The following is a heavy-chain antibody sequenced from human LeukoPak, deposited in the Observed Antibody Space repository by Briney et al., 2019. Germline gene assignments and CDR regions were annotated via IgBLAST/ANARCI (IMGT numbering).Heavy chain of an antibody. CDR2: INPNSGGT. D-gene: IGHD1-1*01. CDR1: GYTLSDYY. V-gene: IGHV1-2*06. CDR3: ARESGTGSGSFDY. Sequence: ASTKVSCKASGYTLSDYYIHWVRQAPGQGLEWMGRINPNSGGTNYAQRFQGRVTMTRDTSISTAYMELSGLRSDDTAFYYCARESGTGSGSFDYWGQGTLVTVSS. J-gene: IGHJ4*02.